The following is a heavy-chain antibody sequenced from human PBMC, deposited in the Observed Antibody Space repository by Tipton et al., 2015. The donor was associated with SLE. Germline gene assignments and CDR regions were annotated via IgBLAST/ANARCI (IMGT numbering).Heavy chain of an antibody. D-gene: IGHD2-2*01. J-gene: IGHJ4*02. CDR2: ANHNGNT. CDR3: ARIAIAPAMGEYYFDS. Sequence: TLSLTCTVSGGSISIYYWSWIRQSPGKGLEWIGCANHNGNTYYNPSLKSRVTISVDTPKNQFSLRLNSVTAADTAVYFCARIAIAPAMGEYYFDSWGQGTLVTVSS. V-gene: IGHV4-59*07. CDR1: GGSISIYY.